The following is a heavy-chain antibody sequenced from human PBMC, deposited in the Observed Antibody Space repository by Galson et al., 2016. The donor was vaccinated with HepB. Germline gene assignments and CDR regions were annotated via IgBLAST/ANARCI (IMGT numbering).Heavy chain of an antibody. CDR3: ARWTGRSYGGFDAFNV. V-gene: IGHV4-59*01. D-gene: IGHD5-18*01. Sequence: ETLSLTCSVSGGSITNYYWNWIRQPPGKGLEWIAFIYYTGMTNYNPSLKSRVTISVDTAKNQFSLKLTSVTAADTAVYYCARWTGRSYGGFDAFNVWGQGTMVTVSS. CDR1: GGSITNYY. CDR2: IYYTGMT. J-gene: IGHJ3*01.